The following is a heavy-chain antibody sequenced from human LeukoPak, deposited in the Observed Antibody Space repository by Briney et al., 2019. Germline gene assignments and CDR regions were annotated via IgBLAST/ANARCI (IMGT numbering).Heavy chain of an antibody. CDR1: GFTFSSYS. CDR2: ISSSSSYI. D-gene: IGHD3-9*01. Sequence: PGGSLRLSCAASGFTFSSYSMNWVRQAPGKGLEWVSSISSSSSYIYYADSVKGRFTISRDNAKNSLYLQMNSLRAEDTAVYYCARADISTGYHFDYWGQGTLVTVSS. J-gene: IGHJ4*02. V-gene: IGHV3-21*01. CDR3: ARADISTGYHFDY.